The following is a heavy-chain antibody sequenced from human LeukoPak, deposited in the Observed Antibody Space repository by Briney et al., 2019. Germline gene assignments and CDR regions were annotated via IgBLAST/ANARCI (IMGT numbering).Heavy chain of an antibody. J-gene: IGHJ4*02. V-gene: IGHV4-59*01. Sequence: SETLSPTCTVSGGSISSYYWSWIRQPPGKGLEWIGYIYYSGSTNYNPSLKSRVTISVDTSKNQFSLKLSSVTAADTAVYYCAREGAARGKYYFDYWGQGTLVTVSS. CDR3: AREGAARGKYYFDY. CDR2: IYYSGST. CDR1: GGSISSYY. D-gene: IGHD6-6*01.